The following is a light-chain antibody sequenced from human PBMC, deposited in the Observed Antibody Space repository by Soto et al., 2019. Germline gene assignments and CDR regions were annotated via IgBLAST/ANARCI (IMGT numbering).Light chain of an antibody. Sequence: DIQMTQSPSSVFPSVGDRVTITFRAGRGFGTWLAWYQQKPGKAPNLLIYAASSLQSGVPSRFSGSGSGTDFTFTISSLQPEDFATYYCQQANSFPRTFGQGTKVEIK. J-gene: IGKJ1*01. V-gene: IGKV1-12*01. CDR1: RGFGTW. CDR2: AAS. CDR3: QQANSFPRT.